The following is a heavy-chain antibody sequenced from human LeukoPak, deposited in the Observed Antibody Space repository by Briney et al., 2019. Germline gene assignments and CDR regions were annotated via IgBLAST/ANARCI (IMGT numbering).Heavy chain of an antibody. CDR1: GYTFTGYY. D-gene: IGHD4-23*01. J-gene: IGHJ4*02. CDR2: INPNSGGT. V-gene: IGHV1-2*02. CDR3: ARDLYGGTSATFDY. Sequence: ASVKVSCKASGYTFTGYYMHWVRQAPGQGLEWMGWINPNSGGTYYAQKFQGRVTMASDTSISTAYMELSRLRSDNTAVYYCARDLYGGTSATFDYWGQGTLVTVSS.